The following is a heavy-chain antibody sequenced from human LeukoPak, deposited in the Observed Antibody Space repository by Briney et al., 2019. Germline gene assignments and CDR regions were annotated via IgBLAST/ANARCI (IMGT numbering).Heavy chain of an antibody. J-gene: IGHJ5*02. CDR3: ARFESTSGRGFDP. Sequence: SETLSLTCAVSGYSITSDYNWGWIRQPPGKGLKWVGTISHTGTTYYNPSLKSRVTISIDTSDQFSVKLTSVTAADTAVYYCARFESTSGRGFDPWGQGTLVTVSS. CDR1: GYSITSDYN. V-gene: IGHV4-38-2*01. CDR2: ISHTGTT. D-gene: IGHD2-2*01.